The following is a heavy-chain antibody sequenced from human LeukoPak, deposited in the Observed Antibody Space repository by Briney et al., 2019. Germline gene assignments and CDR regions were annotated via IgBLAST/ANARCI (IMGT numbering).Heavy chain of an antibody. Sequence: GGSLRLSCAASGFTFSSYSMNWVRQAPGKGLEWVSVIYSGGSTYYADSVKGRFTISRDNSKNTLYLQMNSLRAEDTAVYYCARGAGYSYGYIGYWGQGTLVTVSS. CDR3: ARGAGYSYGYIGY. V-gene: IGHV3-53*01. CDR2: IYSGGST. CDR1: GFTFSSYS. J-gene: IGHJ4*02. D-gene: IGHD5-18*01.